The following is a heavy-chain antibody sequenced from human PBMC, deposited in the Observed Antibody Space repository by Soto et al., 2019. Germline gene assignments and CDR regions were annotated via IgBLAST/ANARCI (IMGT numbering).Heavy chain of an antibody. J-gene: IGHJ6*02. CDR3: ARSVIVATKWVHGMDV. V-gene: IGHV1-18*04. CDR2: ISAYNGNT. D-gene: IGHD5-12*01. Sequence: VASVKVSCKASGYTFTSYGISWVRQAPGQGLEWMGWISAYNGNTNYAQKLQGRVTMTTDTSTSTAYMELRSLRSDDTAVYYCARSVIVATKWVHGMDVWGQGTTVTVSS. CDR1: GYTFTSYG.